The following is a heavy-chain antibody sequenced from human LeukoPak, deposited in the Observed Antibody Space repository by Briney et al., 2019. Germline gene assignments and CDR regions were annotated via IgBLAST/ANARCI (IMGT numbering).Heavy chain of an antibody. CDR2: ISAHNGNT. V-gene: IGHV1-18*01. J-gene: IGHJ4*02. CDR3: ARGYSYGFPFDY. CDR1: GYTFTSYG. Sequence: ASVKVSCKASGYTFTSYGISWVRQAPGQGLEWTGWISAHNGNTNYAQKLQGRVTMTTDTSTSTAYMELRSLRSDDTAVYYCARGYSYGFPFDYWGQGTLVTVSS. D-gene: IGHD5-18*01.